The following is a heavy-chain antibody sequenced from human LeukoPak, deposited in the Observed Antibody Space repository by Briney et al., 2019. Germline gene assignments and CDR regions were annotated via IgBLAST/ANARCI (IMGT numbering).Heavy chain of an antibody. CDR3: VRFGVNYDMDV. CDR2: IHYSGRA. J-gene: IGHJ6*02. CDR1: GGSISGYY. V-gene: IGHV4-59*01. D-gene: IGHD3-16*01. Sequence: SETLSLTCSVSGGSISGYYWTWVRQPPGKGLEWIGQIHYSGRADYDPSLKSRITMSVDTSRNQISLKLSSVTAADTAIYYCVRFGVNYDMDVWGQGTTVTV.